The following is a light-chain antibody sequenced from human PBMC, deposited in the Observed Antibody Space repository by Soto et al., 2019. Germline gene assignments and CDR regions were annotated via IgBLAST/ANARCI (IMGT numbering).Light chain of an antibody. CDR1: QIVFDSSDNKNY. J-gene: IGKJ4*01. CDR2: WAS. Sequence: DIVMTQSPDSLAVSLGERATINCKSSQIVFDSSDNKNYITWYQQKPGQPPKLLIYWASTRESEVTDRFSGSGSGTDFTLTICMLQAADLAVYYCQQHDVTPLTVGGGTKLEI. V-gene: IGKV4-1*01. CDR3: QQHDVTPLT.